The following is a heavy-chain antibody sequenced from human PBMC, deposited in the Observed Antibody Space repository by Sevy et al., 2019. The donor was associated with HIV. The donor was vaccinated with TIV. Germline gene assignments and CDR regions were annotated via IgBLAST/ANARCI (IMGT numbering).Heavy chain of an antibody. CDR2: ISYSGST. J-gene: IGHJ6*02. CDR3: ARGGGRTDWGMDV. CDR1: GGSISSYY. Sequence: SETLSLTFTVSGGSISSYYWSWIRQPPGKGLEWIGYISYSGSTNDNPSLRSRVTISIDTSKNQFSLRLGSVSAADTAVYYCARGGGRTDWGMDVWGPGTTVTVSS. V-gene: IGHV4-59*01. D-gene: IGHD1-1*01.